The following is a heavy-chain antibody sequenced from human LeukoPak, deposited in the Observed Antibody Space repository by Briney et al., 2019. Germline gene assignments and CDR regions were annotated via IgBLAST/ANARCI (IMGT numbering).Heavy chain of an antibody. CDR3: ARLFSSRDSFDYYYYVLDV. Sequence: PSETLSLTCTVSGGSISSSSYYWGWIRQPPGKGLEWIGSIYYSGSTYYNPSLKSRVTISVDTSKNQFSLKLSSVTAADTALYYCARLFSSRDSFDYYYYVLDVWGQGTTVTVSS. V-gene: IGHV4-39*01. CDR1: GGSISSSSYY. CDR2: IYYSGST. D-gene: IGHD6-13*01. J-gene: IGHJ6*02.